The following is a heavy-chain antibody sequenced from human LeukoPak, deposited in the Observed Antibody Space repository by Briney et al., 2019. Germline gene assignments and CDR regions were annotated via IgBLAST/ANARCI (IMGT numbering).Heavy chain of an antibody. Sequence: PGGSLRLSCVASGFTFNSYWMHWVRQAPGKGLVWVSRINTDGSSTDCAVSVKGRFTISRDNARNTLYLQMNSLRDEDTALYYCANKWGMTHWGQGTLVTVPS. V-gene: IGHV3-74*01. CDR2: INTDGSST. CDR3: ANKWGMTH. D-gene: IGHD7-27*01. J-gene: IGHJ4*02. CDR1: GFTFNSYW.